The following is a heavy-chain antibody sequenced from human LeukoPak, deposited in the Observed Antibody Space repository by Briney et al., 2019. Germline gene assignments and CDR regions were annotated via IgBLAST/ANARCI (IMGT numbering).Heavy chain of an antibody. J-gene: IGHJ4*02. CDR3: ARRVTVNNLRYFDY. CDR2: INHSGST. V-gene: IGHV4-34*01. D-gene: IGHD4-17*01. Sequence: PSETLSLTCAVYGGSFSGYYLSWIRQPPGKGLEWIGEINHSGSTNYNPSLKSRVTISVDTSKNQFSLKLSSVTAADTAVYYCARRVTVNNLRYFDYWGQGTLVTVSS. CDR1: GGSFSGYY.